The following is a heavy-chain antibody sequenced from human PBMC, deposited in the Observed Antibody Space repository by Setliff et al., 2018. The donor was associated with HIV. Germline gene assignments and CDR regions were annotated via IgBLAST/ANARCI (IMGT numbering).Heavy chain of an antibody. Sequence: SETLSLTCTVPGGSINRSNYYWSWIRQPPGKGLEWFGEINHSGSTNYNPSLKSRVTISVDTSKNQFSLRLSSVTAADTAVYYCARARRAGSGPKYFQHWGQGTLVTVSS. CDR2: INHSGST. J-gene: IGHJ1*01. CDR3: ARARRAGSGPKYFQH. V-gene: IGHV4-39*07. CDR1: GGSINRSNYY. D-gene: IGHD2-15*01.